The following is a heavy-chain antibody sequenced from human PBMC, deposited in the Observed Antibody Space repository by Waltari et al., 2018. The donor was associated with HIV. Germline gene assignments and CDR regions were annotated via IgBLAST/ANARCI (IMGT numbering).Heavy chain of an antibody. V-gene: IGHV3-7*01. CDR1: GFTFSSYW. CDR2: IKQDGSEK. CDR3: ARDLVVRGGTGYYGMDV. D-gene: IGHD3-10*01. Sequence: EVQLVESGGGLVQPGGSLRLSCAASGFTFSSYWMSWVRQAQGKGLEWVANIKQDGSEKYYVDSVKGRFTISRDNAKNSLYLQMNSLRAEDTAVYYCARDLVVRGGTGYYGMDVWGQGTTVTVSS. J-gene: IGHJ6*02.